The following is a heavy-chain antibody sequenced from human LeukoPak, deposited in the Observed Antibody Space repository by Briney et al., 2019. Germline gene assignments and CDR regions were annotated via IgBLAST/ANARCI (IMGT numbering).Heavy chain of an antibody. V-gene: IGHV4-34*01. Sequence: SETLSLTCAVYGGSFSGYYWSWIRQPPGKGLEGMGEINHSGSTNYNPSLTSRVTISVDTSKNQFSLKLSSVTAADTAVYYCATTFYDILTGYPQVWDFDYWGQGTLVTVSS. CDR3: ATTFYDILTGYPQVWDFDY. D-gene: IGHD3-9*01. J-gene: IGHJ4*02. CDR2: INHSGST. CDR1: GGSFSGYY.